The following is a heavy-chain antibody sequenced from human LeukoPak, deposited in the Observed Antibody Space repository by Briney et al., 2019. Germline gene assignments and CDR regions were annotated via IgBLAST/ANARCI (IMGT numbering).Heavy chain of an antibody. CDR3: ASDQYDTWSRRGNFDS. CDR2: IKLDGSEK. D-gene: IGHD3-3*01. Sequence: GGSLRLSCAASGNYWMHWVRQAPGKGLEWVANIKLDGSEKNYVDSVKGRFTISRDNTKNSLYLQMNSLRAEDTAVFYCASDQYDTWSRRGNFDSWGQGTLVIVSS. J-gene: IGHJ4*02. CDR1: GNYW. V-gene: IGHV3-7*03.